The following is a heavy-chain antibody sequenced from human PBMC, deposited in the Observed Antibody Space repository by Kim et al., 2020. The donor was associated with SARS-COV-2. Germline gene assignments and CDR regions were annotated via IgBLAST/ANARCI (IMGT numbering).Heavy chain of an antibody. D-gene: IGHD3-22*01. CDR2: VSGHNGDT. V-gene: IGHV1-18*01. CDR1: GYSFRSYG. J-gene: IGHJ4*02. Sequence: ASVKVSCKTSGYSFRSYGINWVRQAPGQGLEWMGWVSGHNGDTKYAQRVQGRVTMTTDTSTDTAYLDLRSLRSDDTAVYYCARDRIGIVDSFYSDYWGQGTLVTVSS. CDR3: ARDRIGIVDSFYSDY.